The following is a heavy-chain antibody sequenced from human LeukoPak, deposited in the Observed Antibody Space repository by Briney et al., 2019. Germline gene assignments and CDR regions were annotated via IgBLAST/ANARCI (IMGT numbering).Heavy chain of an antibody. CDR3: AREGTTGTTVGYYGMDV. CDR2: IYHSGST. V-gene: IGHV4-38-2*02. Sequence: SETLSLTCAVSGYSISSGYYWGWIRPPPGKGLEWIGSIYHSGSTYYNPSLKSRVTISVDTSKNQFSLKLSSVTAADTAVYYCAREGTTGTTVGYYGMDVWGKGTTVTVSS. D-gene: IGHD1-1*01. CDR1: GYSISSGYY. J-gene: IGHJ6*04.